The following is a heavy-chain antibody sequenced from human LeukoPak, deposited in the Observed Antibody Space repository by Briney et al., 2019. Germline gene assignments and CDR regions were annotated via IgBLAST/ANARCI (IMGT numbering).Heavy chain of an antibody. CDR2: IKQDGSEK. J-gene: IGHJ4*02. CDR1: GFTFSSYW. Sequence: GGSLRLSCAASGFTFSSYWMSWVRQAPGKGLEWVANIKQDGSEKYYVDSVKGRFTISRDNAKNSLYLQMNSLRAEDTAVYYCARGTDGYCSGGSCYGFDYWGQGTLVTVSS. D-gene: IGHD2-15*01. CDR3: ARGTDGYCSGGSCYGFDY. V-gene: IGHV3-7*01.